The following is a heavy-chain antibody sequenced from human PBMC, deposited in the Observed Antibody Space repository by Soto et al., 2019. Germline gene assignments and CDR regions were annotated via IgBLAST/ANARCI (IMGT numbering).Heavy chain of an antibody. D-gene: IGHD3-10*01. Sequence: PSETLSLTCTVSGGGVYSDGYYWGWIRQSPGKGLEWIGNIYFSGNTYYNPSLKSRVTISIYRSKNQFSLKLSSVTAADTALFYCARAPRGNYGYPSYFDYWGQGTLVTVSS. CDR2: IYFSGNT. CDR1: GGGVYSDGYY. J-gene: IGHJ4*02. CDR3: ARAPRGNYGYPSYFDY. V-gene: IGHV4-39*07.